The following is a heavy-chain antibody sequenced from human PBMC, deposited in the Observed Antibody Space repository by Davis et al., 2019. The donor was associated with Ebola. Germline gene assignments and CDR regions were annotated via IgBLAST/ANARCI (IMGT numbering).Heavy chain of an antibody. Sequence: GGSLRLSCAASGFTVSSNYMSWVRQAPGKGLEWVSVIYSGGSTYYADSVKGRFTISRDNSKNTLYLQMSSLRVEDTAVYYCARRSGTSYDYWGQGSLVIVSS. D-gene: IGHD1-26*01. CDR1: GFTVSSNY. V-gene: IGHV3-66*01. CDR2: IYSGGST. J-gene: IGHJ4*02. CDR3: ARRSGTSYDY.